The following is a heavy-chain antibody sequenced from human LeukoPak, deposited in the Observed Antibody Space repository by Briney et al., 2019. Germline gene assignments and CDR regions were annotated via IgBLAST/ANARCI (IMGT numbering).Heavy chain of an antibody. D-gene: IGHD6-6*01. V-gene: IGHV1-69*06. Sequence: GSSVKVSCKASGGTFSSYAISWVRQAPGQGLEWMGGIIPIFGTANYAQKFQGRVTITADKSTSTAYMELSSLRSEDTAVYYCARGVVSRSIISAFDIWGQGTMVTVSS. J-gene: IGHJ3*02. CDR3: ARGVVSRSIISAFDI. CDR1: GGTFSSYA. CDR2: IIPIFGTA.